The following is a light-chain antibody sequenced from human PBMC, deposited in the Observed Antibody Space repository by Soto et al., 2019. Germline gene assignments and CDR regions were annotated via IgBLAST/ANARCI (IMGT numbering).Light chain of an antibody. J-gene: IGKJ1*01. V-gene: IGKV1-5*01. CDR3: QKYYSLRT. CDR2: DAS. Sequence: DIQMTQSPSNLSASVGDRVTITCRASQSISSWLAWYQQKPGKAPKLLIYDASSLESGVPSRFSGSGSGAEFTLTISSLQPDDFATYYCQKYYSLRTFCQGTKVDIK. CDR1: QSISSW.